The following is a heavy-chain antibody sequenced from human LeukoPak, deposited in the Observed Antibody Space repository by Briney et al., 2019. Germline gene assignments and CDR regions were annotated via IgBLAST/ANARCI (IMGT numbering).Heavy chain of an antibody. D-gene: IGHD4-11*01. Sequence: GGSLRLSCAASGFTFSSYSMNWVRQAPGKGLEWVSYISSSSSTIYYADSVKGRFTISRDNAKNSLYLQMNSLRAEDTAVYYCARSNYGGGGYYFDYWGQGTLVTVSS. CDR3: ARSNYGGGGYYFDY. V-gene: IGHV3-48*01. CDR2: ISSSSSTI. CDR1: GFTFSSYS. J-gene: IGHJ4*02.